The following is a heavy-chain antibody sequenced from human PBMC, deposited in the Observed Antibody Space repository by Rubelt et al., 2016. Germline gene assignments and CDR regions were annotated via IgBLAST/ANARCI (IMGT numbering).Heavy chain of an antibody. D-gene: IGHD3-22*01. CDR1: GGSISSSSYY. CDR2: IYYSGST. V-gene: IGHV4-39*01. CDR3: ARPDYDGSGYAFDI. J-gene: IGHJ3*02. Sequence: QLQLQESGPGLVKPSETLSLTCTVSGGSISSSSYYWGWIRQPPGKGLEWIGSIYYSGSTYYNPSLNSRVTISVDTSKNQFSLKLSAVTAGDTAVYYCARPDYDGSGYAFDIWGQGTMVTVSS.